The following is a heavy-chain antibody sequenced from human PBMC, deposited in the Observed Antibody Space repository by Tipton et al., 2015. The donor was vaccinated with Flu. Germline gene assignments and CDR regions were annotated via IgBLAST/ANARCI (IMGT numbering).Heavy chain of an antibody. CDR2: IYYSGST. D-gene: IGHD5-12*01. CDR3: ARASGNDENSDYYYYYGMDV. V-gene: IGHV4-59*01. Sequence: TLSLTCTVSGGSISSYYWSWIRQPPGKGLEWIGYIYYSGSTNYNPSLKSRVTISVDTSKNQFSLKLSSVTAADTAVYYCARASGNDENSDYYYYYGMDVWGQGPTVTVSS. J-gene: IGHJ6*02. CDR1: GGSISSYY.